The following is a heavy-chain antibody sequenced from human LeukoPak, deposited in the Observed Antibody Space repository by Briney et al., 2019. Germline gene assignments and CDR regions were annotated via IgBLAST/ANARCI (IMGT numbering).Heavy chain of an antibody. CDR3: AKDATPRNSIWDYFGK. CDR2: IGGPTET. V-gene: IGHV3-23*01. Sequence: GGSLRLSCVASGFSFDICAMSWVRQAPGKGPEWVSSIGGPTETFYADSVKGRFTVSRDNSQNTLYLQMNSLRAEDTAVYYCAKDATPRNSIWDYFGKWGQGALVTVST. D-gene: IGHD4-23*01. J-gene: IGHJ4*02. CDR1: GFSFDICA.